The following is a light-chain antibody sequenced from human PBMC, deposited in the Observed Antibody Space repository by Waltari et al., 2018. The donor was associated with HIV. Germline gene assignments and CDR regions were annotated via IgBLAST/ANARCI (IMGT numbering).Light chain of an antibody. CDR2: ENK. J-gene: IGLJ2*01. CDR3: QSYDNNNVL. CDR1: SGNIASSY. V-gene: IGLV6-57*01. Sequence: NFMLTQPHSVSESPGKTLTISCTRSSGNIASSYVQWYQQRAGNSPPAVIYENKQRPSGVPDRFSGSIDSSSNSASLTISGLKTEDEADYYCQSYDNNNVLFGGGTKLTVL.